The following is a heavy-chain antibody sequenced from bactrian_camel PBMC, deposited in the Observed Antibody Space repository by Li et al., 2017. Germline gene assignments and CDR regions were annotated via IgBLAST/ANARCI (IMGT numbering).Heavy chain of an antibody. J-gene: IGHJ4*01. D-gene: IGHD1*01. CDR3: AADEMGCIENVY. Sequence: LVEPGGGSVQAGGSLRLSCAATSTYRYICMAWFRQAPDKEREGVAAIDGGDRTTYAEFVKGRFTLSRDNAKNTLYLEMNSLKPEDTAMYYCAADEMGCIENVYRGQGTQVTVS. CDR2: IDGGDRT. CDR1: STYRYIC. V-gene: IGHV3S53*01.